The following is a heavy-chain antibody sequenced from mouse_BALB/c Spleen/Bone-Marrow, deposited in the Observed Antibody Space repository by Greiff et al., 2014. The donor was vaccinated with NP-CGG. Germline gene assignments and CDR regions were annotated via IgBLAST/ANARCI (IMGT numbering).Heavy chain of an antibody. CDR3: ARRRREYYFDY. J-gene: IGHJ2*01. D-gene: IGHD2-12*01. Sequence: QVQLQQSGAELARPGASVKLSCKASGYTFTSYWMQWVKQRPGQGLEWIGAIYPGDGDTRYTQKFKGKATLTADKSSSTAYMQLSSVASEDSAVYYCARRRREYYFDYWGQGATLTVSS. CDR1: GYTFTSYW. CDR2: IYPGDGDT. V-gene: IGHV1-87*01.